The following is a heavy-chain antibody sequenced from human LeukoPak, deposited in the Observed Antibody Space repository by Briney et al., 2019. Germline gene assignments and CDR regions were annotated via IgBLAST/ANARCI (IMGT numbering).Heavy chain of an antibody. CDR1: GFTFSNAW. J-gene: IGHJ4*02. V-gene: IGHV3-15*01. D-gene: IGHD3/OR15-3a*01. Sequence: PGGSRRLSCAASGFTFSNAWMSWVRQAPGKGLEWVGRIKSKTDGGTTDYAAPVKGRFTISRDDSKNTLYLQMNSLKTEDTAVYYCTTDRDSPTPSPFDYWGQGTLVTVSS. CDR3: TTDRDSPTPSPFDY. CDR2: IKSKTDGGTT.